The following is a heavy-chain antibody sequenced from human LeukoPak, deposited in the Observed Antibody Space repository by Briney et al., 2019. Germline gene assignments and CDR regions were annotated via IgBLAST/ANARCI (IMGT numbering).Heavy chain of an antibody. CDR2: INIRSSAI. Sequence: GGSLRLSCAASGFTFSSYSMNWVRQAPGKGLEWISYINIRSSAIHYADSVKGRFTISRDNAKNSLYLQMNSLRDEDTAVYYCARDWAGVELALDYWGQGTLVAVSS. CDR3: ARDWAGVELALDY. J-gene: IGHJ4*02. CDR1: GFTFSSYS. D-gene: IGHD1-7*01. V-gene: IGHV3-48*02.